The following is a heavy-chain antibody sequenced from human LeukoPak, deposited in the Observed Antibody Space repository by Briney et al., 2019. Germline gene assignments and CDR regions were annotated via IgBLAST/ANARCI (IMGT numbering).Heavy chain of an antibody. Sequence: ASVKVSCKASGYTFTGYYMHWVRQAPGQGLEWMGWINPNSGGTNYAQKFQGRVTMTRDTSISTAYMELRTLRSDDTAVYYCARVPGYLPEDYWGQGTLVTVSS. V-gene: IGHV1-2*02. CDR3: ARVPGYLPEDY. J-gene: IGHJ4*02. CDR2: INPNSGGT. D-gene: IGHD1-1*01. CDR1: GYTFTGYY.